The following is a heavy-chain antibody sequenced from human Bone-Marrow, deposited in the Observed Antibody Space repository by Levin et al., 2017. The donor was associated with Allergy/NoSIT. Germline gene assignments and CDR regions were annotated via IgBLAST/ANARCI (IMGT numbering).Heavy chain of an antibody. V-gene: IGHV4-39*01. CDR2: IYYSGST. Sequence: SETLSLTCTVSGGSISSSSYYWGWIRQPPGKGLEWIGSIYYSGSTYYNPSLKSRVTISVDTSKNQFSLKLSSVTAADTAVYYCAVYYYDSSGYRYYFDYWGQGTLVTVSS. J-gene: IGHJ4*02. CDR3: AVYYYDSSGYRYYFDY. CDR1: GGSISSSSYY. D-gene: IGHD3-22*01.